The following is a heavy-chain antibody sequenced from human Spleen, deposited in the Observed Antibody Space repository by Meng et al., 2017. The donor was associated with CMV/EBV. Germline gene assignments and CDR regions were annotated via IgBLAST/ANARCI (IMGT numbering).Heavy chain of an antibody. V-gene: IGHV1-69*05. CDR1: GNTFSSFA. CDR3: VRELRGPGTYHFYGLDV. D-gene: IGHD1-26*01. CDR2: MIPMSGVG. J-gene: IGHJ6*02. Sequence: SVKVSCKTSGNTFSSFAISWVRQVPGHGLEWMGGMIPMSGVGKYAQKFQGRVTITTDESTGTAYLALSSLTSEDSGIYYCVRELRGPGTYHFYGLDVWGQGTTVTVSS.